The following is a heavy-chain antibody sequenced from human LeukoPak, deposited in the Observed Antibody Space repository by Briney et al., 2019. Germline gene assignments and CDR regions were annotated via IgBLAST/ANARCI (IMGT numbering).Heavy chain of an antibody. V-gene: IGHV3-23*01. Sequence: PGGSLRLSCEASGITVSSNYMSWVRQAPGKGLEWVSAISGSGGSTYYADSVKGRFTISRDNSKNTLYLQMNSLRAEDTAVYYCAKVGDYVWGSYRSTPDYWGQGTLVTVSS. J-gene: IGHJ4*02. CDR3: AKVGDYVWGSYRSTPDY. CDR2: ISGSGGST. D-gene: IGHD3-16*02. CDR1: GITVSSNY.